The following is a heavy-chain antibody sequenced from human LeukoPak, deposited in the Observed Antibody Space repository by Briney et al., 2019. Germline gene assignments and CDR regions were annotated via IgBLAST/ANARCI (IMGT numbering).Heavy chain of an antibody. CDR3: DNRGY. CDR1: GFTFRDQF. CDR2: IRPKSDGGTP. D-gene: IGHD2/OR15-2a*01. Sequence: GGSLRLSCTTSGFTFRDQFITWFRQAPGKGLEWVAFIRPKSDGGTPECATSVKGRFTMARDDSRSIAYLDMTSLKTEDTAVYDYDNRGYWGQGTLVTVSS. V-gene: IGHV3-49*03. J-gene: IGHJ4*02.